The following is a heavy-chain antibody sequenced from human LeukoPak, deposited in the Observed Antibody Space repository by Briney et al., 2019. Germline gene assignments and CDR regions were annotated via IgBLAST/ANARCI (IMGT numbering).Heavy chain of an antibody. CDR1: GXXXXNFA. D-gene: IGHD1-26*01. Sequence: SGXXXXNFALNWIRQAPGKGLEWVAAISGSGDATYYLDSVKGRSTISRDNSKNTLSLQMSGLSAEDTAIYYCARDSSGTYAWPYYFDYWGQGALVTVSS. CDR2: ISGSGDAT. J-gene: IGHJ4*02. CDR3: ARDSSGTYAWPYYFDY. V-gene: IGHV3-23*01.